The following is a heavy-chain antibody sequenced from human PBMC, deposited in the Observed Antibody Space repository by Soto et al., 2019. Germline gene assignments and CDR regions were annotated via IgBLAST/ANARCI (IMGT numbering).Heavy chain of an antibody. D-gene: IGHD5-12*01. CDR2: IIPIFGTT. Sequence: QVQLVQSGAEVKKPASSVKVSCKTSGDIFSGYSISWVRQAHGQGLEWMGGIIPIFGTTNYAQRFHGRVTITADKSTSTVYMELYSLKSEDTAVYYCARDLGSGYDPGDYWGQGTLVTVSS. V-gene: IGHV1-69*14. J-gene: IGHJ4*02. CDR3: ARDLGSGYDPGDY. CDR1: GDIFSGYS.